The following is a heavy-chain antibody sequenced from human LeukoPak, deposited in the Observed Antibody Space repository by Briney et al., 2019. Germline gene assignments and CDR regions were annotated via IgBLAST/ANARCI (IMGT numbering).Heavy chain of an antibody. CDR1: GFIISGYW. J-gene: IGHJ4*02. CDR3: ASRESSMARSH. D-gene: IGHD3-10*01. Sequence: PGGSLRLSCAASGFIISGYWMNWVRQVPGKGLEWVTNINGDGSVQDYVDSVRGRFTISRDNAKNSVYLQMNSLRVEDTAVYYCASRESSMARSHWGQGTLVTVSS. CDR2: INGDGSVQ. V-gene: IGHV3-7*01.